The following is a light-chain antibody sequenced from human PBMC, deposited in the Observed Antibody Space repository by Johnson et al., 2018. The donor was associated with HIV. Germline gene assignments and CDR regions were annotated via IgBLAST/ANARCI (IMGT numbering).Light chain of an antibody. CDR1: SSNIGNNY. CDR3: GTWDSSLRVGF. CDR2: DNN. V-gene: IGLV1-51*01. J-gene: IGLJ1*01. Sequence: QSVLTQPPSVSAAPGQKVTISCSGSSSNIGNNYVSWYQQLPGRAHKLLIYDNNKRPSGIPDRFSGSKSGTSATLGITGLQTGDEADYYCGTWDSSLRVGFVGTGSKVTVL.